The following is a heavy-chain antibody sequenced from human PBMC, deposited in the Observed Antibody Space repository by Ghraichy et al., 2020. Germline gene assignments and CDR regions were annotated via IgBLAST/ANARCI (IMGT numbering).Heavy chain of an antibody. CDR3: AKGGYYDPIYYYYYMVV. CDR2: ISGSGGST. J-gene: IGHJ6*03. Sequence: GGSLRLSCAASGFTFSSYAMSWVRQAPGKGLEWVSAISGSGGSTYYEDSVKGRFTISRDNSKNTLYLQMNSLRAEDTAVYYCAKGGYYDPIYYYYYMVVWGKWTTVTVS. D-gene: IGHD3-22*01. CDR1: GFTFSSYA. V-gene: IGHV3-23*01.